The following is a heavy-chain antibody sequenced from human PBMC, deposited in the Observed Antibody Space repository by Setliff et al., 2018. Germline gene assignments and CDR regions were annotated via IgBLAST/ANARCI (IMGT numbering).Heavy chain of an antibody. Sequence: GESLKISCKGSGYSFTSYWIGWVRQMPGKGLEWMGIIFPADSDTRYSPSFQGQVTISADKSISTAYLQWSSLKASDTAMYYCARLGSYGSTIPYYFDYWGQGTLVTVSS. CDR2: IFPADSDT. D-gene: IGHD5-18*01. CDR1: GYSFTSYW. CDR3: ARLGSYGSTIPYYFDY. V-gene: IGHV5-51*01. J-gene: IGHJ4*02.